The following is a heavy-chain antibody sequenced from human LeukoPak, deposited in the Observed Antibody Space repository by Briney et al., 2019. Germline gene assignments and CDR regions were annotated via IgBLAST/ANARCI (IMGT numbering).Heavy chain of an antibody. CDR1: GGTFNSYG. CDR3: ARASPSYCSSTSCYPNLYCSGGSCYSFPYYYYMDV. J-gene: IGHJ6*03. CDR2: IIPILGTS. V-gene: IGHV1-69*10. D-gene: IGHD2-15*01. Sequence: ASVKVSCKASGGTFNSYGIIWVRQAPGQGLEWMGGIIPILGTSNYAQKFQGRVTITADKSTSTAYMELSSLRSEDTAVYYCARASPSYCSSTSCYPNLYCSGGSCYSFPYYYYMDVWGKGTTVTVSS.